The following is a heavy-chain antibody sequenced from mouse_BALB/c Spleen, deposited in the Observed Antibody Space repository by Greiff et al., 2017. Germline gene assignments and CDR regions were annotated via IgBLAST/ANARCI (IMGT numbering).Heavy chain of an antibody. V-gene: IGHV5-12-1*01. Sequence: EVQVVESGGGLVKPGGSLKLSCAASGFAFSSYDMSWVRQTPEKRLEWVAYISSGGGSTYYPDTVKGRFTISRDNAKNTLYLQMSSLKSEDTAMYYCARQGYDYDYFDYWGQGTTLTVSS. D-gene: IGHD2-4*01. CDR2: ISSGGGST. CDR1: GFAFSSYD. CDR3: ARQGYDYDYFDY. J-gene: IGHJ2*01.